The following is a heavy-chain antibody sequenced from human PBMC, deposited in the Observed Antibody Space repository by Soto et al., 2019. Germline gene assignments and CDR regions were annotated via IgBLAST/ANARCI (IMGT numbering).Heavy chain of an antibody. CDR3: ARGGYYSYINTFHY. D-gene: IGHD5-18*01. V-gene: IGHV4-34*01. Sequence: QVQLQQWGAGLLKPSETLSLTCAVYGGSFRGYYWSWIRQPPGKGLVWIGEINHSGSTNYIPSLKSRVTISVDTSRNQFFLKLSSVTAADTAVYYCARGGYYSYINTFHYGGQGTLVTVSS. CDR1: GGSFRGYY. J-gene: IGHJ4*02. CDR2: INHSGST.